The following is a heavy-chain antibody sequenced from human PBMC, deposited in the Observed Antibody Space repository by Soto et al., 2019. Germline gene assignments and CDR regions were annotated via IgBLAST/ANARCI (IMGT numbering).Heavy chain of an antibody. CDR1: GGSFSGYY. CDR2: INHSGST. Sequence: AETLSLTCAVYGGSFSGYYWSWIRQRPGKGLEWIGEINHSGSTNYNPSLKSRVTISVDTSKNQFSLKLSSVTSLRAEDTAVYYCAKGGRQWLVTSDFNYWGQGALVTVSS. D-gene: IGHD6-19*01. CDR3: AKGGRQWLVTSDFNY. J-gene: IGHJ4*02. V-gene: IGHV4-34*01.